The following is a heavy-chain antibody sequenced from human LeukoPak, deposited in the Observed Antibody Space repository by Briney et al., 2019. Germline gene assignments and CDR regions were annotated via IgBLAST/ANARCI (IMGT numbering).Heavy chain of an antibody. CDR3: AKGGPVLRYFDWLFD. J-gene: IGHJ4*02. V-gene: IGHV3-7*05. CDR1: GFTFSDYW. Sequence: PGGSLRLSCTGSGFTFSDYWMTWARQAPGKGLEWVANLRPDGSDKYYVDSVKGRFTISRDNAKKLVYLQMNSLRAEDTAVYYCAKGGPVLRYFDWLFDWGQGTLVTVSS. D-gene: IGHD3-9*01. CDR2: LRPDGSDK.